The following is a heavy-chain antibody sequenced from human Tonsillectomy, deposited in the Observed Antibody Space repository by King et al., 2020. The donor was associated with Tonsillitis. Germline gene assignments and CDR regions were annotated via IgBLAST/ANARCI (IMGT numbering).Heavy chain of an antibody. Sequence: VQLVESGGGLVKPGGSLRLSCAASGFTFSSYTMNLLLQAPGKGLEWVSSISSSRSYIYYANSVKGRFTISRDNAKNSLYLQMNSLRAEDTAVYYCARAGDSSGYYFSIWGQGTMVTVSS. CDR3: ARAGDSSGYYFSI. J-gene: IGHJ3*02. CDR1: GFTFSSYT. CDR2: ISSSRSYI. V-gene: IGHV3-21*01. D-gene: IGHD3-22*01.